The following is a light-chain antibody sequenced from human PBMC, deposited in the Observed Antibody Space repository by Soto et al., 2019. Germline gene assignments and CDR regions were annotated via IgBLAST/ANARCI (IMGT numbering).Light chain of an antibody. J-gene: IGKJ5*01. Sequence: DIQMTQSPSSLSAAVGDRVTITCRSLQDTSNYLYWYQQRPGKAPKLLIYDASKLGRGVPSRFSGTRSGTHFTFAITSLQPEYVATSYCQQSDSLPITFGQGTRLEI. CDR3: QQSDSLPIT. CDR1: QDTSNY. CDR2: DAS. V-gene: IGKV1-33*01.